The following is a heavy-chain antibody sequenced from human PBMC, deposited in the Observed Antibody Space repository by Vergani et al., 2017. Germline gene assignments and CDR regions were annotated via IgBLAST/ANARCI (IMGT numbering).Heavy chain of an antibody. D-gene: IGHD2-2*01. CDR3: ARLYCSSTSCFEYFQH. CDR2: INPNSGGT. J-gene: IGHJ1*01. Sequence: QVQLVQSGAEVKKPGASVKVSCKASGYTFTGYYMHWVRQAPGQGLEWMGWINPNSGGTNYAQKFQGRVTMTRDTSIRTAYMELSRLRSDDTAVYYCARLYCSSTSCFEYFQHWGQGTLVTVSS. CDR1: GYTFTGYY. V-gene: IGHV1-2*02.